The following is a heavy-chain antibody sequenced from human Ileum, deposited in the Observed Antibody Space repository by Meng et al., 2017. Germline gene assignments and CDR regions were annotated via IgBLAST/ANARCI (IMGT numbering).Heavy chain of an antibody. CDR3: ATRGLYYFDY. CDR1: GFTFTNYG. J-gene: IGHJ4*02. Sequence: GGSLRLSCAASGFTFTNYGMGWVRQAPGKGLEWVSTITNGGSTFNADTVKGRFTTSRDNSMNTLFLHMKSLRDDDTAVYYCATRGLYYFDYWGQGELVTVSS. V-gene: IGHV3-23*01. CDR2: ITNGGST.